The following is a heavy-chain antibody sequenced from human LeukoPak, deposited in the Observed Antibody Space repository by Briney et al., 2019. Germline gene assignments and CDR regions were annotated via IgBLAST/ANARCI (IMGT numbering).Heavy chain of an antibody. CDR2: INNDGSST. V-gene: IGHV3-74*01. CDR1: RFTFSSNW. D-gene: IGHD1-26*01. J-gene: IGHJ6*02. CDR3: ARDWDTDGMDV. Sequence: GGSLRLSCAASRFTFSSNWMHWVRQAPGKGLVWVSRINNDGSSTNYADSVKGRFTISRDNAKNTLYLQMNSLRAEDTAVYYCARDWDTDGMDVWGQGTTVTVSS.